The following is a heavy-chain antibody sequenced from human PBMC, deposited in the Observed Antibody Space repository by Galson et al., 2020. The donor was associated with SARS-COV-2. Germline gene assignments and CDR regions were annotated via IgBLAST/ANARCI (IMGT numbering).Heavy chain of an antibody. Sequence: TGGSLRLSCAASGFTFSSYAMSWVRQAPGKGLEWVSAITGRGSSTYYADSVKGRFTISRDNSKNTLYLQMNSLRAEDTAVYYCAKDLSPLYYYYGMDVWGQGTTVTVSS. J-gene: IGHJ6*02. V-gene: IGHV3-23*01. CDR3: AKDLSPLYYYYGMDV. CDR1: GFTFSSYA. CDR2: ITGRGSST.